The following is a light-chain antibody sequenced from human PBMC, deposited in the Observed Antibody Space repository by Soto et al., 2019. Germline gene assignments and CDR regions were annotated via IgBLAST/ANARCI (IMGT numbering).Light chain of an antibody. Sequence: EIVLTQSPATLSLSPGERATLSCRASQSVSGYLAWYQHKVGQAPRLLIYDASSRATGIPARFSGSGSGTDFTLTISSLEPEDFAVYYCHQRSNWPWTFGQGTKVDIK. J-gene: IGKJ1*01. CDR2: DAS. CDR3: HQRSNWPWT. CDR1: QSVSGY. V-gene: IGKV3-11*01.